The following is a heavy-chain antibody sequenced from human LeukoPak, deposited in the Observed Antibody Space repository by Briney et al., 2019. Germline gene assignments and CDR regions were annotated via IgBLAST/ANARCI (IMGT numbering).Heavy chain of an antibody. J-gene: IGHJ5*02. Sequence: PSETLSLTCTVPGGSISSSSYYWGWIRQPPGKGLEWTGSIYYSGSTYYNPSLKSRVTISVDTSKNQFSLKLSSVTAADTAVYYCATISSGWYNWFDPWGQGTLVTVSS. V-gene: IGHV4-39*01. D-gene: IGHD6-19*01. CDR1: GGSISSSSYY. CDR2: IYYSGST. CDR3: ATISSGWYNWFDP.